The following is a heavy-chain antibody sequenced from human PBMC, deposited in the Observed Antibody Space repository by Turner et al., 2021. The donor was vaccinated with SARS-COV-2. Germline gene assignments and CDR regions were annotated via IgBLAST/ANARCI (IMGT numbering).Heavy chain of an antibody. Sequence: EVQLVESGGGLVQPGGSLRLSCAASGFTFSSYWMSWVRQAPGKGPEWVANIKQDGSEKYYVDSVKGRFTISRDNAKNSLYLQMSSLRAEDTAVYYCARVSGAADWGNYAFDIWGQGTMVTVSS. CDR2: IKQDGSEK. D-gene: IGHD6-13*01. CDR1: GFTFSSYW. CDR3: ARVSGAADWGNYAFDI. J-gene: IGHJ3*02. V-gene: IGHV3-7*01.